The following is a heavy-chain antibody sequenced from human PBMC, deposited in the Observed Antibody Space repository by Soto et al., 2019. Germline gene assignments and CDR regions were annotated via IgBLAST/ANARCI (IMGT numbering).Heavy chain of an antibody. CDR2: IGTAGDT. V-gene: IGHV3-13*04. Sequence: GGSLRLSCAASGFTFSSYDMHWVRQATGKGLEWVSAIGTAGDTYYPGSVKGRFTISRENAKNSLYLQMNSLRAGDTAVYYCARGIRFGGTDYWGQGTLVTVSS. D-gene: IGHD3-10*01. CDR1: GFTFSSYD. J-gene: IGHJ4*02. CDR3: ARGIRFGGTDY.